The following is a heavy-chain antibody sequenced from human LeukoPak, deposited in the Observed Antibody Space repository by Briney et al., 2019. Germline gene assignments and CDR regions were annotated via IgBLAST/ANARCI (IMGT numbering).Heavy chain of an antibody. CDR1: GFTLSSYA. Sequence: PGGSLRLSCAASGFTLSSYAMHWVRQAPGRGLEWVAVISYDGSNKYYADSVKGRFTISRDNSKNTLYLQMNSLRVEDTAVYYCAKDIAQGYTFGSIEQDYWGQGTLVTVSS. V-gene: IGHV3-30-3*01. CDR2: ISYDGSNK. D-gene: IGHD5-18*01. J-gene: IGHJ4*02. CDR3: AKDIAQGYTFGSIEQDY.